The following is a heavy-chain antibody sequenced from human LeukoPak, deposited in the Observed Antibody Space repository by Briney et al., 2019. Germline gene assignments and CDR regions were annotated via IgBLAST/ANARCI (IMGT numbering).Heavy chain of an antibody. CDR2: NNPNSGGT. CDR3: ARAGSGRNFDY. Sequence: GASVKVSCKASGYTFTGYYMHWVRQAPGQGLEWMGRNNPNSGGTNYAQKFQGRVTMTRDTSISTAYMELSRLRSDDTAVYYCARAGSGRNFDYWGQGTLVSVSS. V-gene: IGHV1-2*06. D-gene: IGHD1-26*01. CDR1: GYTFTGYY. J-gene: IGHJ4*02.